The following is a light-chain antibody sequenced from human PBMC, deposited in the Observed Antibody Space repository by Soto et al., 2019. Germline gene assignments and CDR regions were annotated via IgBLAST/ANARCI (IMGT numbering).Light chain of an antibody. CDR3: QQSYSTLST. J-gene: IGKJ1*01. V-gene: IGKV1-39*01. Sequence: DIQMTQSPSSLSASVGDRVTITCRASQSISSYLYWYQQKPGKAPKLLIYATSSLQSGVPSRFSGSGSGTDFTLTISRLQPEDFATYYCQQSYSTLSTFGQGTKVDIK. CDR1: QSISSY. CDR2: ATS.